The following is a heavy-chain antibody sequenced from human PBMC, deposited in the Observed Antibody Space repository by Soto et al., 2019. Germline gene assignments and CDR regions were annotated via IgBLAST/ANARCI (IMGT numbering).Heavy chain of an antibody. CDR2: ISWNSGSI. V-gene: IGHV3-9*01. CDR1: GFIFDDYA. Sequence: PGGSLRLSCAASGFIFDDYAMHWVRQAPGKGLEWVSGISWNSGSIGYADSVKGRFTISRDNAKNSLYLQMNSLRAEDTALYYCAKDMGEEWLVPNAFDIWGQGTMVTVSS. CDR3: AKDMGEEWLVPNAFDI. J-gene: IGHJ3*02. D-gene: IGHD6-19*01.